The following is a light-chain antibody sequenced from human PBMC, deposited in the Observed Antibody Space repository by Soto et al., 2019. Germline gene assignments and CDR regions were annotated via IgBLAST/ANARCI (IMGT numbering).Light chain of an antibody. CDR3: SSYTSSITLVV. CDR1: SSDVGGYNY. V-gene: IGLV2-14*01. Sequence: QSALTQPASVSGSPGQSITISCTGTSSDVGGYNYVSWSQQHPGKAPKLMIYDVSNRPSGVSNRFSGSKSGNTASLTISGLQAEDEADYYCSSYTSSITLVVFGTGTKLTVL. CDR2: DVS. J-gene: IGLJ1*01.